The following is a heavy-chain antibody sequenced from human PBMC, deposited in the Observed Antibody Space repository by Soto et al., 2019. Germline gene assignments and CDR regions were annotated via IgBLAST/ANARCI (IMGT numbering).Heavy chain of an antibody. CDR3: ARAGAARRFRFVGNWFDP. V-gene: IGHV4-34*01. Sequence: QVQLQQWGAGLLKPSETLSLTCAVYGGSFSGYYWSWIHQPPGKGLEWIGEINHSGSTNYNPSLKSRVTISVDTSKNQFSLKLSSVTAADTAVYYCARAGAARRFRFVGNWFDPWGQGTLVTVSS. CDR1: GGSFSGYY. J-gene: IGHJ5*02. D-gene: IGHD6-6*01. CDR2: INHSGST.